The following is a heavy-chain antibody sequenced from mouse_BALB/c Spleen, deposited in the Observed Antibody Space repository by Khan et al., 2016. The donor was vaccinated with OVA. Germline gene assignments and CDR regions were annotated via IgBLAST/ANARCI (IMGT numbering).Heavy chain of an antibody. Sequence: QVQLKQSGAELVRPGSSVKISCKASGYAFSSYWMNWVKQRPGQGLEWIGQIYPGDGDTNDNGKFEGKATLTADKSSSTAYMQLSSLTSEDSAVYFCAIAYGYWFFDVWCAGTTVTVSS. V-gene: IGHV1-80*01. CDR2: IYPGDGDT. CDR1: GYAFSSYW. CDR3: AIAYGYWFFDV. J-gene: IGHJ1*01. D-gene: IGHD1-1*01.